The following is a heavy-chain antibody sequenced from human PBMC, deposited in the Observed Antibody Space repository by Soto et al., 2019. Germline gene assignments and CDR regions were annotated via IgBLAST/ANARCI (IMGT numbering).Heavy chain of an antibody. J-gene: IGHJ4*02. CDR1: GGSFSGYY. CDR2: INHSGST. Sequence: SETLSLTCAVYGGSFSGYYWSWIRQPPGKGLEWIGEINHSGSTNYNPSLKSRVTISVDTSKNQFSLKLSSVTAADTAVYYCARGGRMYSSSWFDYWGQGTLVTVS. V-gene: IGHV4-34*01. CDR3: ARGGRMYSSSWFDY. D-gene: IGHD6-13*01.